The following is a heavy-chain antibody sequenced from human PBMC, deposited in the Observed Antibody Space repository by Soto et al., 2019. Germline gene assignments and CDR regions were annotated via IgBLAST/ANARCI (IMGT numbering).Heavy chain of an antibody. Sequence: GGSLRLSCAASGFTVSSNYMSWVRQAPGKGLEWVSVIYSGGSTYYADSVKGRFTISRHNSKNTLYLQMNSLRAEDTAVYYCASGITIFGVVPYYFDYWGQGTLVTVSS. J-gene: IGHJ4*02. CDR1: GFTVSSNY. CDR2: IYSGGST. CDR3: ASGITIFGVVPYYFDY. D-gene: IGHD3-3*01. V-gene: IGHV3-53*04.